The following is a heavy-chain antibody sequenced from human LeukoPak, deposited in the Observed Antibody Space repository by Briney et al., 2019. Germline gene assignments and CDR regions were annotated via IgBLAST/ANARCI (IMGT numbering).Heavy chain of an antibody. CDR1: GFTFSSYA. J-gene: IGHJ4*02. CDR2: IKEDGSVT. Sequence: GSLRLSCAASGFTFSSYAITWVRQAPGKGLEWVANIKEDGSVTYYVDSVKGRFTISRDNAKNSLYLQMNSLRVEDTAIYYCARDYDGVRGHWWGQGTLVTVSS. CDR3: ARDYDGVRGHW. D-gene: IGHD2-8*01. V-gene: IGHV3-7*01.